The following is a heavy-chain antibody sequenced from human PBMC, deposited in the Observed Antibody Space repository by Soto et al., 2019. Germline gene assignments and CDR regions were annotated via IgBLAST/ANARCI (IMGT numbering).Heavy chain of an antibody. D-gene: IGHD6-19*01. CDR3: ARDLSRQWLALSFDY. Sequence: GESLKISCKGSGYSFTSYWISWVRQMPGKGLEWMGRIDPSDSYTNYSPSFQGHVTISADKSISTAYLQWSSLKASDTAMYYCARDLSRQWLALSFDYWGQGTLVTVSS. J-gene: IGHJ4*02. V-gene: IGHV5-10-1*01. CDR2: IDPSDSYT. CDR1: GYSFTSYW.